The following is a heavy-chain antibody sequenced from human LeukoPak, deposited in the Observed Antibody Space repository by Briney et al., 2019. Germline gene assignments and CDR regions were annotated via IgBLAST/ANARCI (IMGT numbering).Heavy chain of an antibody. CDR3: ARVQSYYDFWSGYRYYFDY. J-gene: IGHJ4*02. CDR2: INHSGST. V-gene: IGHV4-34*01. D-gene: IGHD3-3*01. Sequence: PSENLSLNCAVYGGSFSGYYWSWIRQPPGKGLEWIGEINHSGSTNYNPSLKSRVTISVDTSKNQFSLKLSSVTAADTAVYYCARVQSYYDFWSGYRYYFDYWGQGTLVTVSS. CDR1: GGSFSGYY.